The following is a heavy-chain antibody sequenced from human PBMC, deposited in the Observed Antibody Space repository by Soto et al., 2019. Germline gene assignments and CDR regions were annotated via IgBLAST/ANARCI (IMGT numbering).Heavy chain of an antibody. CDR1: GYTFTSFD. Sequence: GASVKVSCKTSGYTFTSFDIHWVRQATGQGLEGMGWVNPHSGNTGYAQKFQGRVTMTTDTSTSTAYMELRSLRSDDTAVYYCARDQTVGATTFDYWGQGTLVTGSS. CDR3: ARDQTVGATTFDY. J-gene: IGHJ4*02. D-gene: IGHD1-26*01. V-gene: IGHV1-8*01. CDR2: VNPHSGNT.